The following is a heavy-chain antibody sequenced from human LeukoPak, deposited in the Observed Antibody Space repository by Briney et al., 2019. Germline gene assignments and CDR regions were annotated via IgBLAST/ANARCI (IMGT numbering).Heavy chain of an antibody. D-gene: IGHD3-16*01. CDR3: ARESPPVMASRDDFDI. CDR2: MNPNSGNT. V-gene: IGHV1-8*01. Sequence: VGSVKVSCKASGYTFTSYDINWVRQATGQGLEWMGWMNPNSGNTGYAQKFQGRVTMTTDTSTSTAYMELRSLRSDVTAVYYCARESPPVMASRDDFDIWGQGTMVTVSS. J-gene: IGHJ3*02. CDR1: GYTFTSYD.